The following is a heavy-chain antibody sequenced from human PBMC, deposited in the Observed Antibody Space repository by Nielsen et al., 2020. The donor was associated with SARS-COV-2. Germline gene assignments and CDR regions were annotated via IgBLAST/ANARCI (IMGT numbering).Heavy chain of an antibody. CDR1: GFSFSRYA. J-gene: IGHJ4*02. V-gene: IGHV3-23*01. D-gene: IGHD1-26*01. CDR3: AKISGSQRHYFDF. CDR2: IGTTGDKT. Sequence: GESMKICCAACGFSFSRYAMRWVRQGAGKGLEWVSSIGTTGDKTFYADSVKGRFTISRDNSKNTLYLQLNSLRAEDTAVFYCAKISGSQRHYFDFWGQGALVTVSS.